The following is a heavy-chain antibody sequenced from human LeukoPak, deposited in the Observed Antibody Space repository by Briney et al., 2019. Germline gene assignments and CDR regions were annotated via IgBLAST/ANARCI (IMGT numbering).Heavy chain of an antibody. Sequence: GGSLRLSCEASGFTFSYHWMHWVRQVPGKGLVGVARIQNDGISTTYADSVKGRFTISRDNPKNTLYLQMISLSAEDTAVYYRGKGAEYFFDSSGLIDYWGQGTLVTVYS. CDR1: GFTFSYHW. CDR3: GKGAEYFFDSSGLIDY. D-gene: IGHD3-22*01. CDR2: IQNDGIST. V-gene: IGHV3-74*01. J-gene: IGHJ4*02.